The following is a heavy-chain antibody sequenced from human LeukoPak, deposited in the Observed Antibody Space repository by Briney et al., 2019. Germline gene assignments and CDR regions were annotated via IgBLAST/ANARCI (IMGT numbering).Heavy chain of an antibody. CDR2: INHSGST. CDR1: GGSFSGYY. J-gene: IGHJ4*02. Sequence: SETLSLTCAVYGGSFSGYYWSWIRQPPGKGLEWIGEINHSGSTNYNPSLKSRVTISVDTSKNQFSLKLSSVTAADTAVYYCARISRDGYNFGPPYYFDYWGQGTLVTVSS. V-gene: IGHV4-34*01. CDR3: ARISRDGYNFGPPYYFDY. D-gene: IGHD5-24*01.